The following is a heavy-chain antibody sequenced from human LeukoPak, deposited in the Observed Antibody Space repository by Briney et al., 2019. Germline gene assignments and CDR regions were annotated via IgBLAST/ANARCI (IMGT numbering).Heavy chain of an antibody. CDR1: GGSISSSSYY. CDR2: IYHSGST. Sequence: SETLSLTCTVSGGSISSSSYYWGWIRQPPGKGLEWIGSIYHSGSTYYNPSLKSRVTISVDTSKNQFSLKLSSVTAADTAVYYCARVGWLHDYWGQGTLVTVSS. CDR3: ARVGWLHDY. J-gene: IGHJ4*02. D-gene: IGHD5-24*01. V-gene: IGHV4-39*07.